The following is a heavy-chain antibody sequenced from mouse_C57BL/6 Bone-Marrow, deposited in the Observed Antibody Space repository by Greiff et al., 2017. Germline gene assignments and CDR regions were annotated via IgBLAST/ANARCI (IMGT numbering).Heavy chain of an antibody. D-gene: IGHD1-1*01. Sequence: VQLQQPGAELVRPGTSVKLSCKASGYTFTSYWMHWVKQRPGQGLEWIGVIDPSDSYTNYNQKFKGKATLTVDTSSSTAYMQLSSLTSEDSAVYYCASGKSDGSGYDFWG. CDR3: ASGKSDGSGYDF. CDR2: IDPSDSYT. J-gene: IGHJ2*01. V-gene: IGHV1-59*01. CDR1: GYTFTSYW.